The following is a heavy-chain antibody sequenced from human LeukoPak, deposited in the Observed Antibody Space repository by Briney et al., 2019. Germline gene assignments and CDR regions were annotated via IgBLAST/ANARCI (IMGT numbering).Heavy chain of an antibody. CDR3: ARGCGGDCYYFDY. D-gene: IGHD2-21*02. J-gene: IGHJ4*02. CDR1: GFTFSDYY. CDR2: ISSSGSTI. Sequence: PGGSLRLFCAASGFTFSDYYMSWIRHAPGKGLEWVSYISSSGSTIYYADSVKRRFTISSDNAKNSLYLQMNSLRAEDTAVYYCARGCGGDCYYFDYWGQGTLVTVSS. V-gene: IGHV3-11*01.